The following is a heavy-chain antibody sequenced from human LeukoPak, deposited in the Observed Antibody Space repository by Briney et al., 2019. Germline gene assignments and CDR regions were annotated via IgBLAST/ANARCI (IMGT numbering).Heavy chain of an antibody. CDR1: GYTFTSYG. Sequence: GASVKVSCKASGYTFTSYGISWVRQAPGQGLEWMGWINPNSGGTNCAQQFQGRVTMTRDTSISTAYMELSDVRSDDTAVYYCARGLRYFDWLSQTNFDYWGQGVLVTVSS. V-gene: IGHV1-2*02. CDR2: INPNSGGT. J-gene: IGHJ4*02. CDR3: ARGLRYFDWLSQTNFDY. D-gene: IGHD3-9*01.